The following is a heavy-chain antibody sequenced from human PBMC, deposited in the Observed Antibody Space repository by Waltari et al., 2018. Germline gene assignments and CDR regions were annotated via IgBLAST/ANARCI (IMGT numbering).Heavy chain of an antibody. D-gene: IGHD3-10*01. V-gene: IGHV4-34*01. CDR2: INHSGST. Sequence: QVQLQQWGAGLLKPSETLSLTCAVYGGSFSGYYWSWIRQPPGKGLEWIGEINHSGSTNYNPSLKRRVTISVDTSKNQFSLKLSSVTAADTAVYYCARGTRAREYYFDYWGQGTLVTVSS. CDR3: ARGTRAREYYFDY. J-gene: IGHJ4*02. CDR1: GGSFSGYY.